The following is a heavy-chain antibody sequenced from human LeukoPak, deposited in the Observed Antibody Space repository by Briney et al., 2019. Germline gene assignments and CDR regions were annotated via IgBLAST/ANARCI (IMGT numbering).Heavy chain of an antibody. J-gene: IGHJ5*02. CDR3: ARRGGGSSTDWFDP. CDR1: GGSISDYY. V-gene: IGHV4-59*08. D-gene: IGHD6-6*01. Sequence: SETLSLTCTVSGGSISDYYWSWIRQSLGKGLEWIGYIYYSGSTNSNPSLKSRVTISVDTSKNQFSLRLSSVTAADTAVYYCARRGGGSSTDWFDPWGQGTLVTVSS. CDR2: IYYSGST.